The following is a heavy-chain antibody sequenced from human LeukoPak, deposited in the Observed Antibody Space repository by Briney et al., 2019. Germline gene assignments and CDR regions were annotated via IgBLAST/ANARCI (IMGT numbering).Heavy chain of an antibody. V-gene: IGHV3-11*01. D-gene: IGHD3-22*01. Sequence: GGSLRLSCAASGFTFSDYYMSWIRQAPGRGLERVSYISSSGSTRYYADSVKCRFTISRDNAKNSLYLQMNSLRAEDTAVYYCARGDSSGSFPFDYWGQGTLVTVSS. CDR1: GFTFSDYY. CDR3: ARGDSSGSFPFDY. CDR2: ISSSGSTR. J-gene: IGHJ4*02.